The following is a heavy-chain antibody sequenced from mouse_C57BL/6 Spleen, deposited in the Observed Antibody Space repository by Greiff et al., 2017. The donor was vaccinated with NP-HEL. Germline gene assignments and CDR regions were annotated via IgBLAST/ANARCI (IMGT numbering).Heavy chain of an antibody. CDR3: TREGDDYYAMDY. V-gene: IGHV5-9-1*02. Sequence: EVQRVESGEGLVKPGGSLKLSCAASGFTFSSYAMSWVRQTPEKRLEWVAYISSGGDYIYYADTVKGRFTISRDNARNTLYLQMSSLKSEDTAMYYCTREGDDYYAMDYWGQGTSVTVSS. CDR2: ISSGGDYI. CDR1: GFTFSSYA. J-gene: IGHJ4*01.